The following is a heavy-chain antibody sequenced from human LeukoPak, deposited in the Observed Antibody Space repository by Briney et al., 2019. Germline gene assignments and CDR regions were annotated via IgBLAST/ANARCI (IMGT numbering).Heavy chain of an antibody. J-gene: IGHJ6*02. CDR1: GFTFSSYA. Sequence: GRSLRLSCAASGFTFSSYAMHWVRQAPGKGLEWVAVISYDGSNKYYADSVKGRFTISRDNSKSTLYLQMNSLRAEDTAVYYCARATLKYCSSTSCHHYYGMDVWGQGTTVTVSS. CDR3: ARATLKYCSSTSCHHYYGMDV. V-gene: IGHV3-30*04. CDR2: ISYDGSNK. D-gene: IGHD2-2*01.